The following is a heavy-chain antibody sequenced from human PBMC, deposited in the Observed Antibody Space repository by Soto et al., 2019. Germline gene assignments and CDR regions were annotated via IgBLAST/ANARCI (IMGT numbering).Heavy chain of an antibody. CDR3: ARADPDASVGY. D-gene: IGHD3-16*01. V-gene: IGHV4-59*11. J-gene: IGHJ4*02. CDR2: ISYSGST. CDR1: GGSMSSHY. Sequence: SETLSLTCTVSGGSMSSHYWTWLRQPPGKGLEWIGYISYSGSTYYNPSLKSRVTISADTSRNQFSLKLSSVIAADTAVYYCARADPDASVGYWGQKTLVIVSS.